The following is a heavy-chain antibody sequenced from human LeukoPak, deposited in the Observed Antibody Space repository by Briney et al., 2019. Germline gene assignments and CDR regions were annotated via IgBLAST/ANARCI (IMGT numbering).Heavy chain of an antibody. V-gene: IGHV3-20*04. CDR3: ARAGLLSGFYR. J-gene: IGHJ5*02. D-gene: IGHD2-2*01. Sequence: GPGGSLRLSCAASGFTFDDYGMRWVRHAPGKGLEWVSGINWNGGSTDYADSVKGRFTISRDNAKNSLYLQMNSLRAEDTALYYCARAGLLSGFYRWGPGTLVTVSS. CDR2: INWNGGST. CDR1: GFTFDDYG.